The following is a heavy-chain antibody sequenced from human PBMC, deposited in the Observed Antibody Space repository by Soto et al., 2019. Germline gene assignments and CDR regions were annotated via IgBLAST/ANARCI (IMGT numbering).Heavy chain of an antibody. CDR1: GYTFTSYG. D-gene: IGHD3-3*01. Sequence: ASVKVSCKASGYTFTSYGISWVRQAPGQGLEWMGWISAYNGNTNYAQKLQGRVTMTTDPSTSTAYMELRSLRSDDTAVYYCASSDFWSGRALDAFDIWGQGTMVTVSS. V-gene: IGHV1-18*01. CDR2: ISAYNGNT. J-gene: IGHJ3*02. CDR3: ASSDFWSGRALDAFDI.